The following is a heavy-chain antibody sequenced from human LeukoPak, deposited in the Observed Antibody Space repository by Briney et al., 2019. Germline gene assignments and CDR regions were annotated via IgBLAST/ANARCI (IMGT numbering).Heavy chain of an antibody. V-gene: IGHV4-59*01. CDR3: ARAIAARPTCFDP. Sequence: SETLSLTCTVSGGSISSYYWSWLRQPPGKGLEWIGYVYYSGSTNYNPSLKSRVTISVDTSKSQFSLKLSSVTAADTAVYYCARAIAARPTCFDPWGQETLVTVSS. D-gene: IGHD6-6*01. J-gene: IGHJ5*02. CDR1: GGSISSYY. CDR2: VYYSGST.